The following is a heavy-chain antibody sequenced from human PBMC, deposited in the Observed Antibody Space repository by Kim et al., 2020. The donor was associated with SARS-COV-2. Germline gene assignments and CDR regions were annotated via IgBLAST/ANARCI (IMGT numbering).Heavy chain of an antibody. D-gene: IGHD3-16*02. J-gene: IGHJ6*03. V-gene: IGHV1-8*01. CDR1: GYTFTSYD. Sequence: ASVKVSCKASGYTFTSYDINWVRQATGQGLEWMGWMNPNSGNTGYAQKFQGRVTMTRNTSISTAYMELSSLRSEDTAVYYCARGVTFGGVIVMVSYYYYYMGDWGKGNTVTVSS. CDR2: MNPNSGNT. CDR3: ARGVTFGGVIVMVSYYYYYMGD.